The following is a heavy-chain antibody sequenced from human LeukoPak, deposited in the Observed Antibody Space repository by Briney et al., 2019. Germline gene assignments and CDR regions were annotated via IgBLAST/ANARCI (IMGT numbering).Heavy chain of an antibody. V-gene: IGHV2-5*01. D-gene: IGHD3-10*01. CDR1: GFSLSTTGVG. CDR2: NYWNDDK. J-gene: IGHJ4*02. CDR3: AHKGRGSGSYNM. Sequence: SGPTLVKPKQTLMLTCTFSGFSLSTTGVGVGWIRQSPGKALEWLAVNYWNDDKSYSPSLKSRLTITKDTSKNQVVLIMTNMDPVDTATYYCAHKGRGSGSYNMWGQGTLVTVSS.